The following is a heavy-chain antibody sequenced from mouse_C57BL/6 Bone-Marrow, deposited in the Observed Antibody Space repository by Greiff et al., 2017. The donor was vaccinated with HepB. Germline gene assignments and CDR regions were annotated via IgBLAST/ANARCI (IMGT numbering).Heavy chain of an antibody. CDR1: GYTFTSYW. CDR2: IHPNSGST. CDR3: ARPPYYAMDY. V-gene: IGHV1-64*01. Sequence: VKLQQPGAELVKPGASVKLSCKASGYTFTSYWMHWVKQRPGQGLEWIGMIHPNSGSTNYNEKFKSKATLTVDKSSSTAYMQLSSLTSEDSAVYYCARPPYYAMDYWGQGTSVTVSS. J-gene: IGHJ4*01.